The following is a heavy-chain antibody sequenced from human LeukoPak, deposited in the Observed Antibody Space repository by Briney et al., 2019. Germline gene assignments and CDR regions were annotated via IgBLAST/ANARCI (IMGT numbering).Heavy chain of an antibody. CDR1: GGSLSSGSYY. CDR3: ARGIAAAIDY. J-gene: IGHJ4*02. V-gene: IGHV4-61*02. D-gene: IGHD6-13*01. Sequence: PSETLSLTCTVSGGSLSSGSYYWSWIRQPAGKGLEWIGRIYSGGSTNYNPSLKSRVTISVDTSKNQFSLKLSSVTAADTAVYYCARGIAAAIDYWGQGTLVTVSS. CDR2: IYSGGST.